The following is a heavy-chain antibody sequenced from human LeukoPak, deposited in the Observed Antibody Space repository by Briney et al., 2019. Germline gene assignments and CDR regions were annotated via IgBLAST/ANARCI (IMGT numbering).Heavy chain of an antibody. CDR3: ARLHCDGGTCYSGFDY. D-gene: IGHD2-15*01. CDR2: IKPDGSEK. CDR1: GFTFSNYW. Sequence: GGSLRLSCAASGFTFSNYWMTWFRQTPGKGLEWVGNIKPDGSEKYYVDSVKGRFTISRDNAKTSLYLQMNSLRAEDTAVYYCARLHCDGGTCYSGFDYWGQGTLVTVSS. J-gene: IGHJ4*02. V-gene: IGHV3-7*01.